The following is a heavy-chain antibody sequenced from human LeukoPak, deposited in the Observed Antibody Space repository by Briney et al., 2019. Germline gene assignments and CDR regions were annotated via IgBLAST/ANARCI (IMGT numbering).Heavy chain of an antibody. V-gene: IGHV1-24*01. D-gene: IGHD3-10*01. CDR1: GYTLTELS. CDR2: FDPEDGET. CDR3: ATDRWFGELLFYAFDI. J-gene: IGHJ3*02. Sequence: ASVKVSCEVSGYTLTELSMHWVRQAPGKGLEWMGGFDPEDGETIYAQKFQGRVTMTEDTSTDTAYMELSSLRSEDTAVYYCATDRWFGELLFYAFDIWGQGTMVTVSS.